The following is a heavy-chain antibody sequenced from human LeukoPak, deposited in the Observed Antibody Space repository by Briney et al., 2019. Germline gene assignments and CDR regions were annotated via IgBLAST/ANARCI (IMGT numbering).Heavy chain of an antibody. CDR3: ARAGDTVVLLGVIVGP. D-gene: IGHD2-2*02. CDR1: GYTFTNYD. CDR2: MKTNSDNT. J-gene: IGHJ5*02. Sequence: ASVKVSCKASGYTFTNYDINWVRQATGQGLEWMGWMKTNSDNTGYAQKFQGRLTMTRDTSTNTAYMELSSLRPEDTAVYNCARAGDTVVLLGVIVGPWGQGTLVTVSS. V-gene: IGHV1-8*01.